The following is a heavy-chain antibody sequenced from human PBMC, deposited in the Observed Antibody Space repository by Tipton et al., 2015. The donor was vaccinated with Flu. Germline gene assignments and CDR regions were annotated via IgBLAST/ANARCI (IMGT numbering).Heavy chain of an antibody. D-gene: IGHD4-11*01. Sequence: TLSLTCSVSGYSISSDYYWGCIRQPPGKGLWWIGNLYHTGSTYYNPPLRRLVTILVDRSKKQFSLRLTSVTAADTAVYYCGGWEYSNYVSVPKNWFDCWGEGSLVSVSS. CDR1: GYSISSDYY. CDR2: LYHTGST. CDR3: GGWEYSNYVSVPKNWFDC. J-gene: IGHJ5*01. V-gene: IGHV4-38-2*01.